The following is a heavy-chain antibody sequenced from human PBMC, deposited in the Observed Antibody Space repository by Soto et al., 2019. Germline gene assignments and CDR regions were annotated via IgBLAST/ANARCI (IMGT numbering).Heavy chain of an antibody. CDR3: STTKGRLEPPTNDF. Sequence: EVQLVESGGGLVKPGGSLRLSCAGSGFTFSNAWMSWVRRAPGKGLEWVGRIKSDAYGGAIDYAAPVKGRFTISRDDSKNTLFPQMNNLRAEDTALYSCSTTKGRLEPPTNDFWGQGTRVIVSS. CDR1: GFTFSNAW. V-gene: IGHV3-15*01. D-gene: IGHD2-8*01. J-gene: IGHJ4*02. CDR2: IKSDAYGGAI.